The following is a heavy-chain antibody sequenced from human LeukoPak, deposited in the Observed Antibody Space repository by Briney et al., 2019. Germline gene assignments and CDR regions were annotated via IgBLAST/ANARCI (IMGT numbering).Heavy chain of an antibody. CDR1: GVSISSNY. CDR3: ARDNSSSWYRWFDP. CDR2: VRYGGST. Sequence: SETLSLTCTVSGVSISSNYWSWIRQPPGKGLEWVGYVRYGGSTNYNPSLNSGVTISVDTSKNQFSLKLSSVTAADTAVYYCARDNSSSWYRWFDPWGQGTLVTVSS. J-gene: IGHJ5*02. D-gene: IGHD6-13*01. V-gene: IGHV4-59*01.